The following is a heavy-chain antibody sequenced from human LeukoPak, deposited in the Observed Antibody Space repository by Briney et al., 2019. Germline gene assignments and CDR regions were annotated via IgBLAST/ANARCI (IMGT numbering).Heavy chain of an antibody. J-gene: IGHJ4*02. CDR3: ARDEQWLVHFDY. Sequence: ASVKVSCKASGYTFTSYGISWVRQAPGQGLEWMGWISAYNGNTNYAQKLQGRVTMTTDTSTSTAYTELRSLRSDDTAVYYCARDEQWLVHFDYWGQGALVTVSS. CDR2: ISAYNGNT. D-gene: IGHD6-19*01. V-gene: IGHV1-18*04. CDR1: GYTFTSYG.